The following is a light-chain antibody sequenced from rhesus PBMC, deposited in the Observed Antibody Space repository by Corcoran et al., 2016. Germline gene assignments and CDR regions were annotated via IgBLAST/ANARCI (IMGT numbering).Light chain of an antibody. CDR3: GQGTHWPFT. V-gene: IGKV2-64*01. Sequence: DVVMTQSPLSLPITPGQPASISCRSSQSLVHSNGNTYLSWYQQKPGQPPRLLIYKVSNRDSGVPERFSGSGAVTDFTLKISRVGAEDVGVYYCGQGTHWPFTFGPGTKLDIK. J-gene: IGKJ3*01. CDR1: QSLVHSNGNTY. CDR2: KVS.